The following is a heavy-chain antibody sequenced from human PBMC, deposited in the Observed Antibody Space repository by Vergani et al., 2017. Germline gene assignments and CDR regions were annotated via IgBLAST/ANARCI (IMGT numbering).Heavy chain of an antibody. CDR2: ISWNSGSI. CDR3: AKAPYDFWSGYLDY. V-gene: IGHV3-9*01. CDR1: GFTFDDYA. Sequence: EVQLVESGGGLVQPGRSLRLSCAASGFTFDDYAMHWVRQAPGKGLEWVSGISWNSGSIGYADSVKGRFTISRDNAKNSLYLQMNSLRAEDTALYYCAKAPYDFWSGYLDYWGQGTLVTVSS. J-gene: IGHJ4*02. D-gene: IGHD3-3*01.